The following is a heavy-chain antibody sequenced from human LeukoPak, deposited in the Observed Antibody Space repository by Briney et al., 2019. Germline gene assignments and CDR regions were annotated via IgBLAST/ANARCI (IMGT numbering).Heavy chain of an antibody. J-gene: IGHJ3*02. D-gene: IGHD2-15*01. CDR2: INPNSGGT. CDR1: GYTFTGYY. V-gene: IGHV1-2*02. Sequence: GASVKVSCKASGYTFTGYYMHWVRQAPGQGLEWIGWINPNSGGTNYAQKFQGRVTMTRDTSISTAYMELSRLRSDDTAVYYCAREEPIVVVVAASLGAFDIWGQGTMVTVSS. CDR3: AREEPIVVVVAASLGAFDI.